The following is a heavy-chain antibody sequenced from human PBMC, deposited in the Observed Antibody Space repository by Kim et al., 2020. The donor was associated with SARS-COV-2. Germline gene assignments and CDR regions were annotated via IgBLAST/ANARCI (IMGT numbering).Heavy chain of an antibody. CDR1: GYRFTDYW. D-gene: IGHD4-17*01. V-gene: IGHV5-51*01. J-gene: IGHJ4*01. CDR2: ISPGDSNT. Sequence: GESLKISCKGSGYRFTDYWIGWVRQMPGKGLEWMGIISPGDSNTRYSPSFQGQVTISADKSINTAYLQWGSLKASDTALYYCARALNFGDYVSNFFVYWG. CDR3: ARALNFGDYVSNFFVY.